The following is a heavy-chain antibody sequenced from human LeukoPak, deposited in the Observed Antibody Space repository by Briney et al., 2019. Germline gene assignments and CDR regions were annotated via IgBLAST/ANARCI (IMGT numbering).Heavy chain of an antibody. V-gene: IGHV1-18*01. D-gene: IGHD6-13*01. CDR3: ATGTPSSSWYYYYYGMDV. J-gene: IGHJ6*02. CDR2: ISAYNGNT. Sequence: GASVKVSCKASGYTFTSYGISWVRQAPGQGLEWMGWISAYNGNTNYAQKLQGRVTMTEDTSTDTAYMELSSLRSEDTAVYYCATGTPSSSWYYYYYGMDVWGQGTTVTVSS. CDR1: GYTFTSYG.